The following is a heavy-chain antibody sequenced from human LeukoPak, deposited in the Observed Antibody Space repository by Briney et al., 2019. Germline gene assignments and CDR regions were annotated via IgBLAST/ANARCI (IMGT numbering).Heavy chain of an antibody. CDR3: AKDTGGILDY. J-gene: IGHJ4*02. CDR2: IKQDASER. V-gene: IGHV3-7*01. Sequence: GGSLRLSCGVSGFTFSDYWMNWVRQAPGKGPEWVANIKQDASERYHVDSVKGRFTISRDNAKNSLYLQMNSLRAEDSALYYCAKDTGGILDYWGQGTLVTVSS. CDR1: GFTFSDYW. D-gene: IGHD2-8*02.